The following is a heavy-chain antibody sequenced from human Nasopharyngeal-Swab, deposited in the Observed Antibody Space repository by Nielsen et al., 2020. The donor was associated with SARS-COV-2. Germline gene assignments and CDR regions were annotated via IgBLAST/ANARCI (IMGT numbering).Heavy chain of an antibody. V-gene: IGHV4-34*10. Sequence: SETLSLTCAVFSGSFSDYNWNWVRQPPGKGLEWIGEINHGGTTNYNPSLKSRVTMSVDTSKRQLSLKLRSVTAADTAVYYCARHHRSCNKGICQTYFYHALDVWGQGTTVTVSS. CDR1: SGSFSDYN. CDR3: ARHHRSCNKGICQTYFYHALDV. CDR2: INHGGTT. J-gene: IGHJ6*02. D-gene: IGHD2-8*01.